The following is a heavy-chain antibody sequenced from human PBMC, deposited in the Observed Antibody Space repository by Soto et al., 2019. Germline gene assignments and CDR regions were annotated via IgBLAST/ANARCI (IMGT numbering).Heavy chain of an antibody. D-gene: IGHD6-19*01. CDR3: AKDSIRPIAVAGPTYYFDY. V-gene: IGHV3-23*01. CDR1: GFTFSSYA. Sequence: EGSLRLSCAASGFTFSSYAMSWVRQAPGKGLEWVSAISGSGGSTYYADSVKGRFTISRDNSKNTLYLQMNSLRAEDTAVYYRAKDSIRPIAVAGPTYYFDYWGQGTLVTVSS. J-gene: IGHJ4*02. CDR2: ISGSGGST.